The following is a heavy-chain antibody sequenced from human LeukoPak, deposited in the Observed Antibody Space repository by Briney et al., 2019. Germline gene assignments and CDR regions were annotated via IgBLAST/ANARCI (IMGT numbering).Heavy chain of an antibody. J-gene: IGHJ4*02. CDR1: GFTFSSYG. CDR2: IWYDGSNK. CDR3: ARELPQPWYYFDY. V-gene: IGHV3-33*01. Sequence: GGSLRLPCAASGFTFSSYGMHWVRQAPGKGLEWVAVIWYDGSNKYYADSVKGRFTISRDNSKNTLYLQMNSLRAEDTAVYYCARELPQPWYYFDYWGQGTLVTVSS. D-gene: IGHD2-8*02.